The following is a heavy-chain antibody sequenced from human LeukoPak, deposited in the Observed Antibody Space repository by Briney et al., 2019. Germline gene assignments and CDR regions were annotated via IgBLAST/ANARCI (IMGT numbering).Heavy chain of an antibody. V-gene: IGHV4-39*01. Sequence: SETLSLTCTVSGGSISSSSYYWGWIRQPPGKGLEWIGSIYYSGSTYYNPSLKSRVTISVDTSKNQFSLKLSSVTAADTAVYYCARHWIGSGKGYDYWGQGTLVTVSS. J-gene: IGHJ4*02. CDR2: IYYSGST. CDR1: GGSISSSSYY. CDR3: ARHWIGSGKGYDY. D-gene: IGHD3-10*01.